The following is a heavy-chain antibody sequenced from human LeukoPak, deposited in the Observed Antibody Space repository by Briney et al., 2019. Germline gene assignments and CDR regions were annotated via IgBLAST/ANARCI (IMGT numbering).Heavy chain of an antibody. Sequence: TSSETLSLTCTVSGGSISSYYWSWIRQPPGKGLEWIGYIYYSGGTNYNPSLKSRITISVDTSKNQFSLKLSSVTAADTAVYYCASSSVLRYFDWLPMPFDYWGQGTLVTVSS. J-gene: IGHJ4*02. CDR2: IYYSGGT. CDR1: GGSISSYY. D-gene: IGHD3-9*01. V-gene: IGHV4-59*01. CDR3: ASSSVLRYFDWLPMPFDY.